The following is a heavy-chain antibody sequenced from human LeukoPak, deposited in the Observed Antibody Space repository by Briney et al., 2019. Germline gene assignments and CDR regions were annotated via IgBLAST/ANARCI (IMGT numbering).Heavy chain of an antibody. CDR3: AKMMSGAGYYSDPDY. V-gene: IGHV3-23*01. Sequence: QAGGSLRLSCSASGFTFTRYAMTWVRQAPGKGLEWVSAISGSGVSTYYADSVRGRFTISRDNSKNTLHLQIDSLRAEDTALYYCAKMMSGAGYYSDPDYWVPGTLATGSS. CDR2: ISGSGVST. J-gene: IGHJ4*02. CDR1: GFTFTRYA. D-gene: IGHD3-9*01.